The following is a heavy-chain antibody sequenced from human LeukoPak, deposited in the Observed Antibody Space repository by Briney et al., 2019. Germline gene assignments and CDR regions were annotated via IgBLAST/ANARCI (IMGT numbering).Heavy chain of an antibody. CDR2: IYHSGST. Sequence: TSETLSLTCTVSGYSISSGYYWGWIRQPPGKGLEWIGSIYHSGSTYYNPSLKSRVTISVDTSKNQFSLKLSSVTAADTAVYYCARDTYSYGPFYYYYYMDVWGKGTTVTVSS. D-gene: IGHD5-18*01. CDR1: GYSISSGYY. CDR3: ARDTYSYGPFYYYYYMDV. V-gene: IGHV4-38-2*02. J-gene: IGHJ6*03.